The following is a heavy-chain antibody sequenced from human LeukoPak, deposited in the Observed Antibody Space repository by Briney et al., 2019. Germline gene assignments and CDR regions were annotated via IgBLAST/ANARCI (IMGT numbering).Heavy chain of an antibody. CDR1: GFTFSSYD. J-gene: IGHJ4*02. CDR3: ARGRYGYNYGQYYFDY. Sequence: GGSLRLSCAASGFTFSSYDMHWVRHAPGKGPVWVSRINSDGSSTSYADSVKGRFIISRDNAKNTLYLQMNSLRAEDTAVYYCARGRYGYNYGQYYFDYWGQGTLVTVSS. CDR2: INSDGSST. V-gene: IGHV3-74*01. D-gene: IGHD5-24*01.